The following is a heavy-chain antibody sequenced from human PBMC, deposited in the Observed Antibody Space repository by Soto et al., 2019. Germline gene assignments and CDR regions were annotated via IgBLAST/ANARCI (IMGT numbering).Heavy chain of an antibody. CDR2: IIPALGTA. Sequence: QDQLVQSGAEVKKPGSSVKVSCKASGGTFSSHTFSWVRQAPGQGLEWMGRIIPALGTATYAQKFRGRVTITADESATTVYMELNSLRSEETAVYYCARPDFGDYWYFDLWGRGTLVTVSS. CDR1: GGTFSSHT. D-gene: IGHD4-17*01. J-gene: IGHJ2*01. V-gene: IGHV1-69*08. CDR3: ARPDFGDYWYFDL.